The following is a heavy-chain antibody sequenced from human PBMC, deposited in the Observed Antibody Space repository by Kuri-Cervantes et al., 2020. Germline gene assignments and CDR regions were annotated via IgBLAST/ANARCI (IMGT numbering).Heavy chain of an antibody. D-gene: IGHD5-18*01. CDR2: INPNSGGT. J-gene: IGHJ3*02. Sequence: ASVKVSCKASGGTFSSYAISWARQAPGQGLEWMGWINPNSGGTNYAQKFQGRVTMTRDTSISTAYMELSSLRADNTAVYYCAKSRGGYNSGGAFDIWGQGTMVTVSS. CDR3: AKSRGGYNSGGAFDI. CDR1: GGTFSSYA. V-gene: IGHV1-2*02.